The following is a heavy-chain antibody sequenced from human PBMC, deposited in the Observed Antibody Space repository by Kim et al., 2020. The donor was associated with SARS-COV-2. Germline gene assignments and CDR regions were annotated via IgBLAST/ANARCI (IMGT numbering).Heavy chain of an antibody. CDR1: GFTFSSYS. CDR3: ARDRGGLLWFGELSSPYYYYGMDV. Sequence: GGSLRLSCAASGFTFSSYSMNWVRQAPGKGLEWVSSISSSSSYIYYADSVKGRFTISRDNAKNSLYLQMNSLRAEDTAVYYCARDRGGLLWFGELSSPYYYYGMDVWGQGTTVTVS. V-gene: IGHV3-21*01. J-gene: IGHJ6*02. CDR2: ISSSSSYI. D-gene: IGHD3-10*01.